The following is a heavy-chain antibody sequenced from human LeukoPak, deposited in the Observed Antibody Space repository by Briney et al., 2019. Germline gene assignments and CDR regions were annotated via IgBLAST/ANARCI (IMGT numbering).Heavy chain of an antibody. D-gene: IGHD6-6*01. V-gene: IGHV4-59*01. CDR2: IFYTGST. CDR1: GGSISTYY. J-gene: IGHJ4*02. CDR3: TRTYSSPSIDY. Sequence: PSGTLSLTCTVSGGSISTYYSSWIRQPPGKGLEWLRYIFYTGSTSYNPSLKSRVTMSIDTSKNQFSLKLSSVTAADTAVYYCTRTYSSPSIDYWGQGALVTVSS.